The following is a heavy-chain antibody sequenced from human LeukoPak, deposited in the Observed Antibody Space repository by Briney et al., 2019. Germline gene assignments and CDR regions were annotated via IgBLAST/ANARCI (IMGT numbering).Heavy chain of an antibody. J-gene: IGHJ5*02. D-gene: IGHD2-2*02. Sequence: ASVKVSCKASVYTFTGYGISGVRQAPRQGREWMGWICAFNGNTNYAQKLQGRVTMTTDTSTSKPYMELRSLRSDDTAVYYCARDFCSSTSCYTFSWFDPWGQGTLVTVSS. CDR2: ICAFNGNT. V-gene: IGHV1-18*01. CDR1: VYTFTGYG. CDR3: ARDFCSSTSCYTFSWFDP.